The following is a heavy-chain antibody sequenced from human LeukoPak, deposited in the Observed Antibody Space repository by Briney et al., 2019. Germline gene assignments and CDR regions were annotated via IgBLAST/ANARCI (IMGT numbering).Heavy chain of an antibody. CDR3: ARVLYDSSGYYYSWFDP. CDR1: GSTFSSYW. D-gene: IGHD3-22*01. Sequence: PGGSLRLSCAASGSTFSSYWMSWVRQAPGKGLEWVANIKQDGSEKYYVDSVKGRFTISRDNAKNSLYLQMNSLRAEDTAVYYCARVLYDSSGYYYSWFDPWGQGTLVTVSS. J-gene: IGHJ5*02. V-gene: IGHV3-7*01. CDR2: IKQDGSEK.